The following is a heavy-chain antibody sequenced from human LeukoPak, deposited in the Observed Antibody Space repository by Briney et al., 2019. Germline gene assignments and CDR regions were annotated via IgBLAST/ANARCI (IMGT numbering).Heavy chain of an antibody. D-gene: IGHD4-23*01. J-gene: IGHJ3*02. CDR2: SFDGSNK. CDR1: GFTFSSYA. V-gene: IGHV3-30-3*01. Sequence: GGSLRLSCAASGFTFSSYAMHWVRQAPGKGLEWVAVSFDGSNKYYEDSVKGRLTLSRDNSKNQMHMQMNGLRAEDKAVYYCESVLGNGGKSLGNAFDIWGQGTMVTVSS. CDR3: ESVLGNGGKSLGNAFDI.